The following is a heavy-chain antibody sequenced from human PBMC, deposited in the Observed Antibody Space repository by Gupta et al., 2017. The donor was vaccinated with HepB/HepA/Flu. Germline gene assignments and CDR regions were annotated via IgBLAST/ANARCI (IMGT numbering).Heavy chain of an antibody. Sequence: FSDYWMNWVRQTPGKGLEWVATIKQDGSETYYVDSVKGRFTISRDNAKNSMYVQMNSLRVDDTAVDDCARGTNTIPGRVVWGHGTHGTGS. CDR2: IKQDGSET. CDR3: ARGTNTIPGRVV. CDR1: FSDYW. J-gene: IGHJ4*03. D-gene: IGHD3-3*01. V-gene: IGHV3-7*01.